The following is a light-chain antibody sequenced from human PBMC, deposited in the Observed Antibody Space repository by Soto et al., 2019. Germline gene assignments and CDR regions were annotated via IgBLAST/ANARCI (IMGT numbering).Light chain of an antibody. CDR1: QRISNY. V-gene: IGKV1-39*01. CDR3: QQSYSTPYT. CDR2: AAS. Sequence: DIQMTQSPASLSESVGDRVTITCRTSQRISNYLNWYQQKPGKAPKLLIYAASSLKSGVPPRFSGRGSGTDFTLAISSLQPEDFATYYCQQSYSTPYTFGQG. J-gene: IGKJ2*01.